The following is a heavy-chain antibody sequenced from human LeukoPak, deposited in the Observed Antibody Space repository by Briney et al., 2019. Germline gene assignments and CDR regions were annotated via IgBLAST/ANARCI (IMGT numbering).Heavy chain of an antibody. D-gene: IGHD1-1*01. CDR2: ISSTSGII. J-gene: IGHJ4*02. CDR1: GFTFSSHA. V-gene: IGHV3-48*04. CDR3: ARGPQLGHYFDY. Sequence: GGSLRLSCAASGFTFSSHAMTWVRQAPGTGLEWVAYISSTSGIIYYADSVRGRFTISRDNAQNSLFLQMNSLRAEDTAVYFCARGPQLGHYFDYWGQGTLVTVSS.